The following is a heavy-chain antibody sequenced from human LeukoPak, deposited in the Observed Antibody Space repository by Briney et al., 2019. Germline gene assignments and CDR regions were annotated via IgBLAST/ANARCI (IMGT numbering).Heavy chain of an antibody. CDR1: GGSISSGGYY. V-gene: IGHV4-61*08. CDR3: ARAQGAVAIDY. Sequence: SETLSLTCTVSGGSISSGGYYWSWIRQPPGKGLEWIGYIYYSGSTNYNPSLKSRVTISVDTSKNQFSLKLSAVTAADTAVYYCARAQGAVAIDYWSQGALVTVSS. J-gene: IGHJ4*02. D-gene: IGHD6-19*01. CDR2: IYYSGST.